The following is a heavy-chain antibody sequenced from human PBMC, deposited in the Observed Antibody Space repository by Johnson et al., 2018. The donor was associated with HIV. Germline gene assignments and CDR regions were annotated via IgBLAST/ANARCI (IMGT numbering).Heavy chain of an antibody. Sequence: VQLVESGGGLMQPGGSLRLSCAASGFTVSSNYMSWVRQAPGKGLEWVSVIYSGGSTYYADSVKGRFTISRDNAKNSLYLQMNSRRAEDTAVYYCARDCHVDFTCTLDAFDIWGQGTMVIGSS. J-gene: IGHJ3*02. V-gene: IGHV3-53*01. D-gene: IGHD4-17*01. CDR1: GFTVSSNY. CDR3: ARDCHVDFTCTLDAFDI. CDR2: IYSGGST.